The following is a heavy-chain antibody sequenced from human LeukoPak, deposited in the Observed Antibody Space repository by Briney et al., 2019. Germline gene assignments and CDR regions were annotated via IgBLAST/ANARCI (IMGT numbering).Heavy chain of an antibody. J-gene: IGHJ6*02. CDR3: ARDIQYGMDV. CDR2: IYYSGST. V-gene: IGHV4-59*01. CDR1: GGSISSYY. Sequence: SETLSLTCTVSGGSISSYYWSWIRQPPGKGLEWIGYIYYSGSTNYNPSLKSRVTISVDTSKNQFSLKLSSVTAADTAVYYCARDIQYGMDVWGQGTTVTVSS.